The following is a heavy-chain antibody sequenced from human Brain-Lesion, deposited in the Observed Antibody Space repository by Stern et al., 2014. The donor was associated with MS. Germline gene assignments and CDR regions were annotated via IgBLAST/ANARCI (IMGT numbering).Heavy chain of an antibody. J-gene: IGHJ4*02. D-gene: IGHD2-21*02. CDR1: GLTLSSYW. CDR2: IKQDGSEK. CDR3: AADTRAMTVFY. Sequence: EVHLVESGGGLVQPGGYLRLSCAASGLTLSSYWMSWVRQAPGKGLEWVANIKQDGSEKYYVDSVKGRFTISRDNAKNSLFLQMNSLRAEDTAVYYCAADTRAMTVFYWGQGTLVTVSS. V-gene: IGHV3-7*01.